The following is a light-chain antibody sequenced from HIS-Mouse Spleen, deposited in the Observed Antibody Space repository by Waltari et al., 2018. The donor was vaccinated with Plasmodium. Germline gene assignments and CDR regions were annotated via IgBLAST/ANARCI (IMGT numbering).Light chain of an antibody. J-gene: IGLJ3*02. CDR2: EDS. CDR1: ALPKKY. CDR3: YSTDSSGNHRV. Sequence: SYELTQPPSVSVSPGQTARITCPGDALPKKYAYWYQQKSGQAPVLVIYEDSKRPSGIPERCSGASSGTMATWTISGAQVEDEADYCCYSTDSSGNHRVFGGGTKLTVL. V-gene: IGLV3-10*01.